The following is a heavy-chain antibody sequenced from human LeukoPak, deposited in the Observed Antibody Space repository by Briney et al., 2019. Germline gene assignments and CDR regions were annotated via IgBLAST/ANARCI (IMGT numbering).Heavy chain of an antibody. CDR3: ATTLRNNPP. V-gene: IGHV1-8*01. CDR2: MNPNTGYT. CDR1: GYSFTNYD. J-gene: IGHJ5*02. Sequence: WASVKVSCKASGYSFTNYDINWVRQATGQGLEWIGYMNPNTGYTGYAQRFQGRVTLTRDTSISTAYMELSSLTSEDTAVYYCATTLRNNPPWGQGTLVTVSS. D-gene: IGHD1-14*01.